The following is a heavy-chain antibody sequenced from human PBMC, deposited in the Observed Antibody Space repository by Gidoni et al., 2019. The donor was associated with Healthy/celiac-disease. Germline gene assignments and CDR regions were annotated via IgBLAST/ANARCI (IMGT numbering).Heavy chain of an antibody. CDR2: ISLNSGSI. J-gene: IGHJ4*02. CDR1: GVTFDDYA. D-gene: IGHD3-10*01. V-gene: IGHV3-9*01. CDR3: AKDIRIYGSGSAFDY. Sequence: EVQLVESGGGLVQPGRSLRLSCAASGVTFDDYAIHWVRQAPGKGLEWVSGISLNSGSIVYSDSVKCRFTISRDNAKNSLYLQMNSLRAEDTALYYCAKDIRIYGSGSAFDYWGQGTLVTVSS.